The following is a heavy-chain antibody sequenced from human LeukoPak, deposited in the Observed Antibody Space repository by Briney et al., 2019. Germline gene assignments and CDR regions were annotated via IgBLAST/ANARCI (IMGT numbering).Heavy chain of an antibody. Sequence: SETLSLTCAVYSESFNDYFCIWMRQPPGKGLEGIGEIRHDGTITFNPARKTRVSISLYTSKTHSSLRLRSVAAADTAVYYCARRRKSTDNWGQGSLVTVSS. CDR1: SESFNDYF. V-gene: IGHV4-34*01. CDR2: IRHDGTI. J-gene: IGHJ4*02. D-gene: IGHD1-14*01. CDR3: ARRRKSTDN.